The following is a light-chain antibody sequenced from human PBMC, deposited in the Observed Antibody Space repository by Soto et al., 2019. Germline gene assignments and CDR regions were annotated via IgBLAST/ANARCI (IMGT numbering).Light chain of an antibody. J-gene: IGKJ1*01. V-gene: IGKV1D-16*01. Sequence: DIQMTQSPSSVSASVGDRVTITCRASQGISSWLAWYQQKPGKAPNLLIYAASSLHSGVPSRFSGSGSGTEFTLTISSLQPDDFATYYCQQYNGYSWTFGQGTKVDIK. CDR3: QQYNGYSWT. CDR1: QGISSW. CDR2: AAS.